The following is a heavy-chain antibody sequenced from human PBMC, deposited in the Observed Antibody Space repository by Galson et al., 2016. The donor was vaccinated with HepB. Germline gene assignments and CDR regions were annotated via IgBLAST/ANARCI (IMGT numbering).Heavy chain of an antibody. CDR2: ISNDGGTQ. CDR3: ARGTDIWTGYSDHFSAAFDV. Sequence: SLRLSCAASGFSFRLNAMHWVRQAPGKGLEWVAVISNDGGTQYYVDSVRGRFTISRDNSKNTLYLQMNSLRDEDTAMYYCARGTDIWTGYSDHFSAAFDVWGQGTMVTVSS. V-gene: IGHV3-30-3*01. CDR1: GFSFRLNA. J-gene: IGHJ3*01. D-gene: IGHD3-9*01.